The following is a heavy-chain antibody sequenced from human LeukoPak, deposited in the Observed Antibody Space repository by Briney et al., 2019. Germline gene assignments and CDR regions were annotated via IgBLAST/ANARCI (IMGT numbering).Heavy chain of an antibody. Sequence: GSSGKVSCKASGGTFSSYAISWVRQAPGQGLEWMGRIIPIFGIANYAQRFQGRVTITADESTGTAYMELSSLRSEDTAVYYCARDQVVVVAAPGYYFDYWGQGTLVTVSS. V-gene: IGHV1-69*15. J-gene: IGHJ4*02. CDR1: GGTFSSYA. CDR2: IIPIFGIA. CDR3: ARDQVVVVAAPGYYFDY. D-gene: IGHD2-15*01.